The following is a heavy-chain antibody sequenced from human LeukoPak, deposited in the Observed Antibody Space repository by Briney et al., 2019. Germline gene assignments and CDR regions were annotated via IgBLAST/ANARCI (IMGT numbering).Heavy chain of an antibody. V-gene: IGHV3-23*01. CDR2: IYSGSGGTT. D-gene: IGHD4-17*01. CDR1: GFTFSSYA. Sequence: PGGSLRLSCAASGFTFSSYAMSWVRQAPGKGLEWVSVIYSGSGGTTYYADSVKGRFTMSRDNSKNTLYLHMNSLRAEDTGVYYCARGFTHEYGDYFDYWGQGTLVTVSS. CDR3: ARGFTHEYGDYFDY. J-gene: IGHJ4*02.